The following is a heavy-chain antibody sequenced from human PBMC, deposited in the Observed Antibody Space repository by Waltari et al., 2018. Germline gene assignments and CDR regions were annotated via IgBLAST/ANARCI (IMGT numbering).Heavy chain of an antibody. CDR3: ARFGGSHFETATFDY. Sequence: EVQLVQSGAEVKKPDESMKNSCKGSGFIFYVYWCAWVSQMPGKGLEWMGIVYPDNSDARYSPSFQGQVTISADKSISTAYLQWNSLKASDTAMYYCARFGGSHFETATFDYWGQGTLVTVSS. CDR2: VYPDNSDA. V-gene: IGHV5-51*03. J-gene: IGHJ4*02. CDR1: GFIFYVYW. D-gene: IGHD1-1*01.